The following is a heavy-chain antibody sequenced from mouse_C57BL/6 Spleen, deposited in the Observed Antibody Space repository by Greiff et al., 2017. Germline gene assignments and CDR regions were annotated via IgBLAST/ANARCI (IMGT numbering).Heavy chain of an antibody. J-gene: IGHJ2*01. D-gene: IGHD2-3*01. CDR3: ARYWGYFPDY. CDR2: IRNKANGYTT. Sequence: EVKLMESGGGLVQPGGSLSLSCAASGFTFTDYYMSWVRQPPGKALEWLGFIRNKANGYTTEYSASVSGRFTISRDNSQSILYLQMNALRAEGSATYYCARYWGYFPDYWGQGTTLTVSS. V-gene: IGHV7-3*01. CDR1: GFTFTDYY.